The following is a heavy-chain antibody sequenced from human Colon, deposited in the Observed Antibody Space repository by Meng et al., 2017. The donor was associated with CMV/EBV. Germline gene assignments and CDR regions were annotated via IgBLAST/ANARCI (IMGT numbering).Heavy chain of an antibody. Sequence: GESLKISCSASGFTLSAFSMNWVRQTPSKGLEWVSIIYQDGRQFYADSVKGRFTISRDNSRDTVYLQMTDLRADDTATYFCAKDWTQDGLFTFDFWGRGTVVTVSS. CDR1: GFTLSAFS. D-gene: IGHD1-1*01. J-gene: IGHJ4*02. V-gene: IGHV3-23*03. CDR3: AKDWTQDGLFTFDF. CDR2: IIYQDGRQ.